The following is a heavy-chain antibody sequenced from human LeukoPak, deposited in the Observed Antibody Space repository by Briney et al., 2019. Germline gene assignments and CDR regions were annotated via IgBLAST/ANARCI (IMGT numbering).Heavy chain of an antibody. CDR2: VKQDGSEK. D-gene: IGHD3-10*01. CDR1: GFTFSSYW. CDR3: ARAASYKFDP. V-gene: IGHV3-7*03. J-gene: IGHJ5*02. Sequence: PGGSLRLSCAASGFTFSSYWLSWVRQAPGKGLEWVGNVKQDGSEKYYVDSLKDRFTISRDNAKNLLYLQMNSLRAKDTAVYYCARAASYKFDPWGQGTLVTVSS.